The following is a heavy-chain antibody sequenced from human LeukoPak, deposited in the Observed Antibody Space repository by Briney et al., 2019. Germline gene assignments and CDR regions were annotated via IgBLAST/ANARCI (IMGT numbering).Heavy chain of an antibody. Sequence: GSLRLSCAASGFTFRSYAMSWVRQAPGKGLEWIGEINHSGSTNYNPSLKSRVTISVDTSKNQFSLKLSSVTAADTAVYYCARGTYFFDYWGQGTLVTVSS. CDR2: INHSGST. CDR3: ARGTYFFDY. D-gene: IGHD3-10*01. CDR1: GFTFRSYA. J-gene: IGHJ4*02. V-gene: IGHV4-34*01.